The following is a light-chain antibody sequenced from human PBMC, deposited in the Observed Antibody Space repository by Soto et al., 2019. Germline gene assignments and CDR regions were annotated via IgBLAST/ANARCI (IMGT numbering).Light chain of an antibody. V-gene: IGLV1-44*01. J-gene: IGLJ2*01. CDR2: SNN. CDR1: SSNIGSKT. Sequence: QSVLTQPPSASGTPGQRVTISCSGSSSNIGSKTVNWYQQLPGAAPKLLIYSNNQRPSGVPDRFSGSKSGTSASLAISGLQYEDEADYYCAAWDDSLNGYVVFGGGTKLTVL. CDR3: AAWDDSLNGYVV.